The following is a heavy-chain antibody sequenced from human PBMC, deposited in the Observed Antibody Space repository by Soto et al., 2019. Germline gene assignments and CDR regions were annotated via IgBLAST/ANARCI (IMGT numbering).Heavy chain of an antibody. CDR3: ASGLRRSSSPAQADV. J-gene: IGHJ6*02. CDR2: IYHSGST. V-gene: IGHV4-30-2*01. D-gene: IGHD6-13*01. CDR1: GGSISSGGYS. Sequence: SETLSLTCAVSGGSISSGGYSWSWIRQPPGKGLEWIGYIYHSGSTYYNPSLKSRVTISVDRSKNQFSLKLSSVTAADTAVYYCASGLRRSSSPAQADVWGQGTTVTVSS.